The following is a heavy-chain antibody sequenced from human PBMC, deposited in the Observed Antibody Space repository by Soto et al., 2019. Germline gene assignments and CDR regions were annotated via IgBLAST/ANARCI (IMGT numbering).Heavy chain of an antibody. D-gene: IGHD2-15*01. CDR1: GFTFDDYA. CDR2: ICWNSGSI. Sequence: GGSLRLSCAASGFTFDDYAMHWVRQAPGKGLEWVSGICWNSGSIGYADSVKGRFTISRDNAKNSLYLQMNSLRAEDTALYYCEKEYCSGGSCYSFDYWGQGTLVTVSS. V-gene: IGHV3-9*01. J-gene: IGHJ4*02. CDR3: EKEYCSGGSCYSFDY.